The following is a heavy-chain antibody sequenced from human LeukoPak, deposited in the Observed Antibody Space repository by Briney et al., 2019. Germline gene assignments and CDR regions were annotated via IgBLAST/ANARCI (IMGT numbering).Heavy chain of an antibody. D-gene: IGHD3-3*01. CDR1: GFTFSSYW. V-gene: IGHV3-7*04. CDR3: ARAGTYYDFWSGYRDYYMDV. CDR2: IKQDGSEK. J-gene: IGHJ6*03. Sequence: GGSLRPSCAASGFTFSSYWMSWVRQAPGKGLEWVANIKQDGSEKYYVDSVKGRFTISRDSAKNSLYLQMNSLRDEDTAVYYCARAGTYYDFWSGYRDYYMDVWGKGTTVTVSS.